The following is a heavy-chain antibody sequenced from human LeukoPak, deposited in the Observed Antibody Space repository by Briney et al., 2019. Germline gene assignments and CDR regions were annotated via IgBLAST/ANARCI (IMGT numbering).Heavy chain of an antibody. Sequence: KPSETLSLTCTVSGGSISSYYWSWIRQPPGRGLEWIGYIYHSGSTFYNPSLKSRVTISVDRSKNQFSLNLSSVTAADTAVYYCARGNTTIDAAFDIWGQGTMVTVSS. CDR2: IYHSGST. J-gene: IGHJ3*02. CDR1: GGSISSYY. V-gene: IGHV4-59*12. CDR3: ARGNTTIDAAFDI. D-gene: IGHD5-18*01.